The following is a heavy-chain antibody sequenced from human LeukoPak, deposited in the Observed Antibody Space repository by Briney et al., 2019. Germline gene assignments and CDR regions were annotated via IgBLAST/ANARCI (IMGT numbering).Heavy chain of an antibody. CDR1: GGSISSYY. D-gene: IGHD3-10*01. Sequence: SATLSLTCTVSGGSISSYYWSWIRQPPGKGLEWIGYIYYSGSTNYNPSLKSRVTISVDTSKNQFSLKLSSVTAADTAVYYCARSGLLWFGEYPRPNWFDPWGQGTLVTVSS. CDR2: IYYSGST. V-gene: IGHV4-59*01. CDR3: ARSGLLWFGEYPRPNWFDP. J-gene: IGHJ5*02.